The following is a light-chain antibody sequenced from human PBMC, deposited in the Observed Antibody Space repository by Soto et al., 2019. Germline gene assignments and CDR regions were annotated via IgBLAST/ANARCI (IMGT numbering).Light chain of an antibody. V-gene: IGKV1-33*01. J-gene: IGKJ5*01. CDR2: DAS. CDR1: QDISNY. CDR3: QQYDNPPIT. Sequence: DIQMTQSPSSLSASVGARVPITCQASQDISNYLNWYQQKPGKAPKLLIYDASNLETGVPSRFSGSGSGTDFTFTISSLQPEDIATYYCQQYDNPPITFGQGTRLEI.